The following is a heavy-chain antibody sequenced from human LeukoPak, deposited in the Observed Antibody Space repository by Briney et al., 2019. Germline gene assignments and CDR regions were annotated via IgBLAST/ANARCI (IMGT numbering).Heavy chain of an antibody. Sequence: SQTLSLTCAISGDSVSSNNAAWNWIRQSPSRGLEWLGRTYYRSKWYNDYAASLKSRITINPDTSKNQFSLQMNSVTPDDTAVYYCTREFSHYDDDWFDPWGQGTLVTVSS. J-gene: IGHJ5*02. CDR1: GDSVSSNNAA. D-gene: IGHD4-11*01. V-gene: IGHV6-1*01. CDR3: TREFSHYDDDWFDP. CDR2: TYYRSKWYN.